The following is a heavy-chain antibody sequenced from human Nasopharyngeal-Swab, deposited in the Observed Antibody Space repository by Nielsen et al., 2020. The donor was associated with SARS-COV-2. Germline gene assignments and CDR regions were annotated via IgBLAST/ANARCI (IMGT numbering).Heavy chain of an antibody. CDR2: IYYSGST. D-gene: IGHD2-2*01. CDR3: ARDAAGYCSSTSCYAGTGMDV. J-gene: IGHJ6*02. V-gene: IGHV4-30-4*01. Sequence: WIRQPPGKGLEWIGYIYYSGSTYYNPSLKSRVTISVDTSKNQFSLKLCSVAAADTAVYYCARDAAGYCSSTSCYAGTGMDVWGQGTTVTVSS.